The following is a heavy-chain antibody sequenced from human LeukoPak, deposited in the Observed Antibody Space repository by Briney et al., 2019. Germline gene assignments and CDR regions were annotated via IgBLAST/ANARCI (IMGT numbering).Heavy chain of an antibody. CDR3: ARVSIFYYYYGMDV. V-gene: IGHV1-2*02. Sequence: ASVKVSCKASGYTFTGYYMHWVRQAPGQGLEWMGWINPNSGGTNYAQKFQGRVTMTRDTSISTAYMELSRLRSDDTAVYYCARVSIFYYYYGMDVWGQGTTDTVSS. CDR2: INPNSGGT. CDR1: GYTFTGYY. J-gene: IGHJ6*02. D-gene: IGHD3-3*01.